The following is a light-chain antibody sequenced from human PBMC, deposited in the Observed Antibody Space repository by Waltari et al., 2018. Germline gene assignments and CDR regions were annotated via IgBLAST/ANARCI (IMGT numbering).Light chain of an antibody. V-gene: IGKV3-20*01. CDR3: QQYGSSPGT. CDR1: QSVSSSY. J-gene: IGKJ2*01. CDR2: GAS. Sequence: DIVLTQSPGTLSLSPGDRANLSCRASQSVSSSYLAWYQQKPGQAPRLLIYGASSRATGIPDRFSGSGSGTDFTLTISRLVPEDFAVYYCQQYGSSPGTFGQGTKLEIK.